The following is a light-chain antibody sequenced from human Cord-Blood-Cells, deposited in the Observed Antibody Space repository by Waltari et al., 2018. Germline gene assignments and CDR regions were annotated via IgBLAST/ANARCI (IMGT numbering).Light chain of an antibody. CDR2: WAS. J-gene: IGKJ1*01. CDR1: QSVSSN. V-gene: IGKV3-15*01. Sequence: EIVMTQSPATLSVSPGERATLSCRASQSVSSNLAWYQQKPGQAPRLLIYWASTRESGVPDRFSGSGSGTDFTLTISSLQAEDVAVYYCQQYYSTSWTFGQGTKVEIK. CDR3: QQYYSTSWT.